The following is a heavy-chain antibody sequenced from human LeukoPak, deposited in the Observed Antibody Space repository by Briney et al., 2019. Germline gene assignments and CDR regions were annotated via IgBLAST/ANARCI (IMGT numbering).Heavy chain of an antibody. J-gene: IGHJ4*02. Sequence: GGSLRLSCVASGFPFSSYWMTWVRQAPGRGLERVAIINPDGSEKYYLESLKGRITISRDNAENSVHLQMNSLKAEDTAIYYCARDRAHSAFDYWGQGTLVTVSS. V-gene: IGHV3-7*03. D-gene: IGHD1-26*01. CDR2: INPDGSEK. CDR3: ARDRAHSAFDY. CDR1: GFPFSSYW.